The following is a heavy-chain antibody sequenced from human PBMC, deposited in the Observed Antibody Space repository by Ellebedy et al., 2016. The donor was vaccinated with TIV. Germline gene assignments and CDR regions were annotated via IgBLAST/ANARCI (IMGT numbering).Heavy chain of an antibody. V-gene: IGHV3-66*01. CDR1: GFTVSANF. Sequence: GESLKISCAASGFTVSANFMNWVRQPPGKGLEWVSIIYNSGDTYYADSVKGRFTLSRDNSKNTLYLQMNTLRTDDTAVYYCARGPNSDSWGQGTLVTVSS. J-gene: IGHJ5*01. CDR3: ARGPNSDS. CDR2: IYNSGDT.